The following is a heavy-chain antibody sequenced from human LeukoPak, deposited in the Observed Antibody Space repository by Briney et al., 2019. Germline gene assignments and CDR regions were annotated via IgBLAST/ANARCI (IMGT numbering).Heavy chain of an antibody. Sequence: GGSLRLSCAASGFTVSSNYMNWVGQAPGKGLEWVSVIYSGGSTYYADSVKGRFTISRDNSKNTLYLQMNSLRAEDTAVYYCARKRWLQSEFDYWGQGTLVTVSS. CDR2: IYSGGST. V-gene: IGHV3-66*01. J-gene: IGHJ4*02. D-gene: IGHD5-24*01. CDR1: GFTVSSNY. CDR3: ARKRWLQSEFDY.